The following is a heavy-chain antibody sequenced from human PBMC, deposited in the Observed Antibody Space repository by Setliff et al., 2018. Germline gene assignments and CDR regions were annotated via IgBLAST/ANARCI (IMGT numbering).Heavy chain of an antibody. Sequence: GASVKVSCKASGYTFVNYGINWVRQAPGQGLEWVGWIKTFSFKANYAQKLQDRVTITTDTSTATVYMELRGLRSDDTATYYCAKDSLEVVIALHGMDVWGQGTTVTVSS. J-gene: IGHJ6*02. CDR2: IKTFSFKA. CDR3: AKDSLEVVIALHGMDV. D-gene: IGHD2-21*01. V-gene: IGHV1-18*01. CDR1: GYTFVNYG.